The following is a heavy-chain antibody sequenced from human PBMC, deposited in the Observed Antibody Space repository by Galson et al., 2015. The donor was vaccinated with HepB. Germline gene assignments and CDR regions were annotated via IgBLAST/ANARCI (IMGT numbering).Heavy chain of an antibody. CDR3: ARGYGSSGYYYGMDV. Sequence: SVKVSCKASGGTFSNYATSWVRQAPGQGLEWMGGITPIFGPANYAQKFQGRVTITADKSTTTAYLEVSSLGSEDTAVYYCARGYGSSGYYYGMDVWGQGTTVTVSS. J-gene: IGHJ6*02. D-gene: IGHD4-17*01. CDR2: ITPIFGPA. CDR1: GGTFSNYA. V-gene: IGHV1-69*06.